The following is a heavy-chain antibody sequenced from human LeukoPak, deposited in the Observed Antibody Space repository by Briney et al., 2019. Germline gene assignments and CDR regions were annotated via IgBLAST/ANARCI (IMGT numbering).Heavy chain of an antibody. Sequence: GGSLRLSCAASGFTFSSSGMHWVRQAPGKGLEWVTFIQYDGSNKYYADSVEGRFTISRDNSKNSLYLQMNSLRAEDTAVYYCARDRAELVGATTPDYWGQGTLVTVSS. V-gene: IGHV3-30*02. CDR3: ARDRAELVGATTPDY. CDR1: GFTFSSSG. D-gene: IGHD1-26*01. CDR2: IQYDGSNK. J-gene: IGHJ4*02.